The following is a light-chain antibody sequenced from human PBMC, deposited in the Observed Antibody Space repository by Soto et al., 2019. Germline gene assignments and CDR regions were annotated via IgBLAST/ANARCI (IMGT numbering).Light chain of an antibody. V-gene: IGKV1-16*02. Sequence: DIQMTQSPFSLSASVGDRVTITCRASQGIGNSLAWIQQKPGKAPKSLIYAGSSLQSGVPSKFSGSGSCTSYTLTISSLPPEDCEAYYWQQYYAHPYTFGPGTKV. CDR2: AGS. CDR1: QGIGNS. J-gene: IGKJ3*01. CDR3: QQYYAHPYT.